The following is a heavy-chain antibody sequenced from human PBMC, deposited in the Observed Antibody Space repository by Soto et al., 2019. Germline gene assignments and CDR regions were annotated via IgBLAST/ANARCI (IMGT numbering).Heavy chain of an antibody. CDR1: GFTFRDRY. Sequence: GGSLRLSWAASGFTFRDRYMDWVRQAPGKRLEWVGRTKNKANSYTTEYAASVKGRFTISRDYSRDTVYLQMNSLKTDDTAVYYGTIEWAYPGPDFYDWGKGSLVGVAS. CDR2: TKNKANSYTT. CDR3: TIEWAYPGPDFYD. V-gene: IGHV3-72*01. D-gene: IGHD5-12*01. J-gene: IGHJ4*01.